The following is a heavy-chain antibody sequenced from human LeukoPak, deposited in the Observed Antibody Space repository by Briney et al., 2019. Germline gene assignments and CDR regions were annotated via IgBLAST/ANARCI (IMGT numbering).Heavy chain of an antibody. CDR1: GFTFSRYA. CDR3: ASDPFDSSGYYPLDY. V-gene: IGHV3-30-3*01. D-gene: IGHD3-22*01. J-gene: IGHJ4*02. CDR2: ISYHGSNQ. Sequence: PGGSLRLSCAASGFTFSRYAMHWVRQAPGKGLEWVAVISYHGSNQYYADSMKGRFTISRDISKSTLYLQMNSLRPEDTAVYYCASDPFDSSGYYPLDYWGQGTLVTVSS.